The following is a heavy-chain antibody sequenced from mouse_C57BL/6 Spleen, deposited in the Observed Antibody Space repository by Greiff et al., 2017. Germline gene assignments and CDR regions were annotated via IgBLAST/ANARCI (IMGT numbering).Heavy chain of an antibody. CDR3: ARGPRTAYWYFDD. CDR2: ISYDGSN. Sequence: EVKLMESGPGLVKPSQSLSLTCSVTGYSITSCYYWYCLRQLPGNILEWMCYISYDGSNNYTPSLKNLISITSDTTKNQLYLKLNYVTTEDTATYDSARGPRTAYWYFDDWGTGTTLTVSS. J-gene: IGHJ1*03. V-gene: IGHV3-6*01. CDR1: GYSITSCYY.